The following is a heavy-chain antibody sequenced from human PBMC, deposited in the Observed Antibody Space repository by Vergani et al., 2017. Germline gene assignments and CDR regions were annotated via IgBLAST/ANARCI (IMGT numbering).Heavy chain of an antibody. J-gene: IGHJ6*03. Sequence: QVQLVQSGAEVKKPGASVKVSCKASGYTFTGYYMHWVRQAPGQGLEWMGWINPNSGGTNYAQKFQGRVTMTRDTSISTAYMELSRLRSDDTAVYYCARDLGGGPITSFGVGQDYMDVWGKGTTVTVSS. CDR1: GYTFTGYY. CDR2: INPNSGGT. CDR3: ARDLGGGPITSFGVGQDYMDV. D-gene: IGHD3-3*01. V-gene: IGHV1-2*02.